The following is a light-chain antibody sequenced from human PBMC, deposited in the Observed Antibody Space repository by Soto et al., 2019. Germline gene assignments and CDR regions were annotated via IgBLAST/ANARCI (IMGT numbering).Light chain of an antibody. V-gene: IGKV3-11*01. CDR3: QQRNNWPPA. Sequence: EVVLTQSPAALSLSPGERATLSCRASQNINWYLAWYQQKPGQAPRLLIYDASNRATGIPARFSGSGSGTDFTLTISSLEPDDFAVYYCQQRNNWPPAFGQGTRLEIK. J-gene: IGKJ5*01. CDR1: QNINWY. CDR2: DAS.